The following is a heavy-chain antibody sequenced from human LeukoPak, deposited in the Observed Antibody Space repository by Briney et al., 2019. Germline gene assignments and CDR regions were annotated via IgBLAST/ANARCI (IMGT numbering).Heavy chain of an antibody. J-gene: IGHJ4*02. CDR1: GYSFTSYW. D-gene: IGHD3-9*01. Sequence: GESLKIYCKGSGYSFTSYWIGWVRQMPGKGLEWMGIIYPGDSDTRYSPSFQGQVTISADKSISTAYLQWSSLKASDTAMYYCARTPYDILTGYYVDYWGQGTLVTVSS. CDR3: ARTPYDILTGYYVDY. CDR2: IYPGDSDT. V-gene: IGHV5-51*01.